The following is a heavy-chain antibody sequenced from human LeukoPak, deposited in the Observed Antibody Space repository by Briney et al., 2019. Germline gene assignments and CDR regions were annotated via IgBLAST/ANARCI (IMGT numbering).Heavy chain of an antibody. CDR2: INPSGGST. CDR3: ASTSSSWYFQLGYYYYMDV. CDR1: GYTFTGYY. Sequence: ASVKVSCKASGYTFTGYYMHWVRQAPGQGLEWMGIINPSGGSTSYAQKFQGRVTMTTDTSTSTAYMELRSLRSDDTAVYYCASTSSSWYFQLGYYYYMDVWGKGTTVTVSS. D-gene: IGHD6-13*01. V-gene: IGHV1-46*01. J-gene: IGHJ6*03.